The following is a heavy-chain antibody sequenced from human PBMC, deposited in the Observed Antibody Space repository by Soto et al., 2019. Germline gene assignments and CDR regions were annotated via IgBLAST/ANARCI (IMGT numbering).Heavy chain of an antibody. J-gene: IGHJ4*02. Sequence: SVKVSCKASGGTFSSYAISSVRQAPGQGLEWVGGIIPIFGTANYAQKFQGRVTNTADEATSTAYMELSNLRSEDSGVYYCARRLRYCSSTSGSLEGVDYCGQGTLVTVSS. CDR1: GGTFSSYA. CDR2: IIPIFGTA. V-gene: IGHV1-69*13. D-gene: IGHD2-2*01. CDR3: ARRLRYCSSTSGSLEGVDY.